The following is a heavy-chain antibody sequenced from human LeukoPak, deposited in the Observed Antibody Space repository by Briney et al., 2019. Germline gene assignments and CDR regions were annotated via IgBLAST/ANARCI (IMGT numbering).Heavy chain of an antibody. CDR2: IYGSGYT. CDR3: ARDGAYSSSWRIFDY. J-gene: IGHJ4*02. D-gene: IGHD6-13*01. CDR1: GGSISGWY. Sequence: SETLSLTCTVSGGSISGWYWSWIRQPPGKGVEWVGNIYGSGYTTYNPSLMSLVPMSIATSKNHFSLKLTSVTAADTATYYCARDGAYSSSWRIFDYWGQGTLVTVSS. V-gene: IGHV4-59*01.